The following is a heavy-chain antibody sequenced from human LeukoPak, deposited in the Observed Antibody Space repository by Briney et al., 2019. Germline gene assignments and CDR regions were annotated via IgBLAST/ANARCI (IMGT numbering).Heavy chain of an antibody. CDR2: IRYDGSNK. D-gene: IGHD5-18*01. CDR3: AKDFVDTAMATSGDY. J-gene: IGHJ4*02. CDR1: GFTFSSYG. Sequence: GGSLRLSCAASGFTFSSYGMHWVRQAPGTGLEWVTFIRYDGSNKYYADSVKGRFTISRDNSKNTLYLQMNSLRAEDTAVYYCAKDFVDTAMATSGDYWGQGTLVTVSS. V-gene: IGHV3-30*02.